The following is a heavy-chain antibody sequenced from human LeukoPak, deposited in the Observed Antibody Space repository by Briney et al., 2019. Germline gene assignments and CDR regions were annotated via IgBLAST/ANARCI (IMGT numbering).Heavy chain of an antibody. V-gene: IGHV3-7*01. D-gene: IGHD6-13*01. J-gene: IGHJ6*03. CDR1: GFTFSSYS. CDR2: IRQDGSEE. Sequence: GGSLRLSCAASGFTFSSYSMNWVRQAPGKGLEWVANIRQDGSEEYYVDSVKGRFTISRDNAKNSLYLQMNSLRAEDSAVYYCARIAALYYYYMVVWGKGTTVTVSS. CDR3: ARIAALYYYYMVV.